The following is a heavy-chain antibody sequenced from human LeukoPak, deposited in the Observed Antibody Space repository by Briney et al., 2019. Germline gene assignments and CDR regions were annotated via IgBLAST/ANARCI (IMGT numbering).Heavy chain of an antibody. V-gene: IGHV3-48*03. CDR3: APGYSSSSAFRDDAFDI. CDR1: GFTFSSYE. D-gene: IGHD6-6*01. J-gene: IGHJ3*02. CDR2: ISSSGSTI. Sequence: GGSLRLSCAASGFTFSSYEMNWVRQAPGKGLEWVSYISSSGSTIYYADSVKGRFTISRDNAKNSLYLQMNSLRAEVTAVYYCAPGYSSSSAFRDDAFDIWGQGTMVTVSS.